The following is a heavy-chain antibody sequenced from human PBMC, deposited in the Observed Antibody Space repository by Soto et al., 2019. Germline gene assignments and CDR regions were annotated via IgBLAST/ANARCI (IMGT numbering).Heavy chain of an antibody. CDR3: AREVNSSPARGPNWFDP. D-gene: IGHD6-13*01. J-gene: IGHJ5*02. Sequence: QVQLQESGPGLAQPSGTLSLTCAVSGDSINNSHWWSWVRQTPGKGLDWIGETYHSGTTNYNPSLKTRVTISIDKSKNQFSLKMNSVTAADTAVYYCAREVNSSPARGPNWFDPWGQGTLVTVSS. V-gene: IGHV4-4*02. CDR2: TYHSGTT. CDR1: GDSINNSHW.